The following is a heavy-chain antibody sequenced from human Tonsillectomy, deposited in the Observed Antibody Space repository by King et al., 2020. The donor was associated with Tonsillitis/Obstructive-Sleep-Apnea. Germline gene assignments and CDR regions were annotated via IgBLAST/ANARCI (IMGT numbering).Heavy chain of an antibody. CDR1: GSSFGDYT. J-gene: IGHJ4*02. Sequence: VQLVESGGGLVKPGRSLRLSCTASGSSFGDYTLSWFRQAPGKGLEWVTFISSNVYGGKTEYAASVKGRFTLSRDDSKSIANLQMNSLKTEDTDVYDCTREGITIFGVVIDHYFDYWGQGTLVTVSS. CDR3: TREGITIFGVVIDHYFDY. V-gene: IGHV3-49*05. D-gene: IGHD3-3*01. CDR2: ISSNVYGGKT.